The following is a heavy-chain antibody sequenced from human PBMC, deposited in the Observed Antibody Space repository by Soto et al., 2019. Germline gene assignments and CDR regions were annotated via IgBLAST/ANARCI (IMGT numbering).Heavy chain of an antibody. Sequence: QVQLVQSGAEVKKPGSSVKVSCKASGDTFTTNSLNWVRQAPGQGLEWMGGIIPVVGTTKYAQKYQDRVTVTGDKSTIPAYMELSSLRSDDTAVYYCARGPLYASTYFDYWGQGTRVNVSS. D-gene: IGHD2-8*01. V-gene: IGHV1-69*06. CDR2: IIPVVGTT. CDR1: GDTFTTNS. J-gene: IGHJ4*02. CDR3: ARGPLYASTYFDY.